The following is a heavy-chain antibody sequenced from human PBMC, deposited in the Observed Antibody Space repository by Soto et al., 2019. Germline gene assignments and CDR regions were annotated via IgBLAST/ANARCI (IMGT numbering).Heavy chain of an antibody. CDR3: ARIRYGGKGGGNFDY. CDR1: GYTFTSYG. V-gene: IGHV1-18*01. CDR2: ISAYNGNT. Sequence: ASVKVSCKASGYTFTSYGISWVRQAPGQGLEWMGWISAYNGNTNYAQKLQGRVTMTTDTSTRKAYMGLRSLGSDDTGVYYCARIRYGGKGGGNFDYWGQGTLVTVSS. D-gene: IGHD4-17*01. J-gene: IGHJ4*02.